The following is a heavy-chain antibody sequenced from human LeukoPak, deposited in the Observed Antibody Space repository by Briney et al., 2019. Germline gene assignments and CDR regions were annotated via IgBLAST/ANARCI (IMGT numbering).Heavy chain of an antibody. J-gene: IGHJ5*02. CDR3: ARHIPVSMVDP. V-gene: IGHV4-39*07. CDR2: IYYSGST. CDR1: GGSISSSSYY. D-gene: IGHD2-21*01. Sequence: PSETLSLTCTVSGGSISSSSYYWGWIRQPPGKGLEWIGSIYYSGSTYYNSSLESRVTISLDMSKNQFSLKLSSVTAADTAVYYCARHIPVSMVDPWGQGTLVTVSS.